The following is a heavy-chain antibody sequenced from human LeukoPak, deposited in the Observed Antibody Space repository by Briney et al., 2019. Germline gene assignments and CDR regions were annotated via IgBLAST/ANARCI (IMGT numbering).Heavy chain of an antibody. Sequence: SETLSLTCTVSGGSISSSSYYWGWIRQPPGKGLEWIGEINHSGSTNYNPSLKSRVTISVDTSKNQFSLKLSSVTAADTAVYYCARGQQLVNFDYWGQGTLVTVSS. CDR3: ARGQQLVNFDY. CDR1: GGSISSSSYY. V-gene: IGHV4-39*07. CDR2: INHSGST. J-gene: IGHJ4*02. D-gene: IGHD6-13*01.